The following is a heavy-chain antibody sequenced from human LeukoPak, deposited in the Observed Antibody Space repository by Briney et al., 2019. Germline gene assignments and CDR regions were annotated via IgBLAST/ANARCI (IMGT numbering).Heavy chain of an antibody. CDR3: TRGSHRGYCTTSDCYTVDF. D-gene: IGHD2-8*01. V-gene: IGHV1-8*01. J-gene: IGHJ4*02. Sequence: GASVKVSCKAARYTFTSYDINWVRQAPGQGLEWMGWMNPDSGNTGCAQKFQGRVTMTRNTSINTAYMELGGLTSDDTAIYFCTRGSHRGYCTTSDCYTVDFWGQGTLVSASS. CDR1: RYTFTSYD. CDR2: MNPDSGNT.